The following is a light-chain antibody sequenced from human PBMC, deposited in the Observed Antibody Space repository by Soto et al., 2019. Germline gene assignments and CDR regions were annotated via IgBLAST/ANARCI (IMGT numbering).Light chain of an antibody. V-gene: IGLV1-44*01. CDR3: AAWDVSLNVVL. Sequence: QSVLTQPPSASGTPAQRVTIACSGSSSNIGSNPVNWYQQLPGSAPKLLMYSTNQLPSGVPDRFSGSKSGTSASLAISGLQSEDEADYYCAAWDVSLNVVLFGGGTKLTVL. CDR2: STN. J-gene: IGLJ2*01. CDR1: SSNIGSNP.